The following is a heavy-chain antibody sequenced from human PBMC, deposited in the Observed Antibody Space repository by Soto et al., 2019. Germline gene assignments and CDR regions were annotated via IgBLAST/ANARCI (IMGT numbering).Heavy chain of an antibody. V-gene: IGHV3-30*18. D-gene: IGHD3-9*01. J-gene: IGHJ5*02. Sequence: PGGSLRLSCAASGFTFSSYGMHWVRQAPGKGLEWVAVISYDGSNKYYADSVKGRFTISRDNSKNTLYLQMNSLRAEDTAVYYCAKDGSLARITIFLTPWGQGTLVTVSS. CDR3: AKDGSLARITIFLTP. CDR1: GFTFSSYG. CDR2: ISYDGSNK.